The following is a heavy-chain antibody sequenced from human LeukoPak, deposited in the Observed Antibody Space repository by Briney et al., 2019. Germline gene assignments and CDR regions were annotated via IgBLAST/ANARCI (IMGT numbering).Heavy chain of an antibody. J-gene: IGHJ4*02. CDR2: IKQDGSEK. CDR3: ARDGTEYYDFWSGYLYFDY. D-gene: IGHD3-3*01. Sequence: PGGSLRLSCAASGFTFSSYWMSWVRQAPGKGLEWVANIKQDGSEKYYVDSVKGRFTISRDNAKNSLYLQMNSLRAEDTAVYYRARDGTEYYDFWSGYLYFDYWGQGTLVTVSS. V-gene: IGHV3-7*01. CDR1: GFTFSSYW.